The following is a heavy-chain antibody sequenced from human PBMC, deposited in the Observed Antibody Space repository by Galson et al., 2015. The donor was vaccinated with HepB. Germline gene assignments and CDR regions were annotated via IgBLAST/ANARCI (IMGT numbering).Heavy chain of an antibody. CDR1: GFTFSSYS. D-gene: IGHD3-3*01. CDR3: ARDPEYYDFWSGPTPYYMDV. J-gene: IGHJ6*03. Sequence: SLRLSCAASGFTFSSYSMNWVRQAPGKGLEWVSSISSSSSYIYYADSVKGRFTISRDNAKNSLYLQMNSLRAEDTAVYYCARDPEYYDFWSGPTPYYMDVWGKGTTVTVSS. V-gene: IGHV3-21*01. CDR2: ISSSSSYI.